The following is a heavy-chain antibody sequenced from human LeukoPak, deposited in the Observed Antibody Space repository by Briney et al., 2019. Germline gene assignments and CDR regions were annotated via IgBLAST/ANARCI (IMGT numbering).Heavy chain of an antibody. D-gene: IGHD6-13*01. CDR2: IISSSSYI. CDR1: GFTFSSYS. Sequence: SGGSLRLSCAASGFTFSSYSMNWVRQAPGKGLGWGSSIISSSSYIYYAASVKGRFTISRDNAKNSLYLQMNSLRAEDTAVYYCARGIAAARGDWFDPWGQGTLVTVSS. CDR3: ARGIAAARGDWFDP. V-gene: IGHV3-21*01. J-gene: IGHJ5*02.